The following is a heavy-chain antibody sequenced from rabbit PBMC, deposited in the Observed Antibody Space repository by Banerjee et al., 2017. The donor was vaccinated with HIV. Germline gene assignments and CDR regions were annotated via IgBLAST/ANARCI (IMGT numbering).Heavy chain of an antibody. D-gene: IGHD4-1*01. J-gene: IGHJ4*01. CDR1: GFSFSNSYW. CDR3: ARSSGWGEFKL. CDR2: IHTVSGSA. V-gene: IGHV1S45*01. Sequence: QEQLEESGGELVKPEGSLTLTCTASGFSFSNSYWICWVRQAPGKGPEWLACIHTVSGSAYYASWVISRFTITSNTNQNTVTLQMTSLTGADTATYFCARSSGWGEFKLWGPGTLVTVS.